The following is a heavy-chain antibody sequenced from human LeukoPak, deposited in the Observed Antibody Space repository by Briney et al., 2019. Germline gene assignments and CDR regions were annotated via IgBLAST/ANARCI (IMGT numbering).Heavy chain of an antibody. J-gene: IGHJ5*02. V-gene: IGHV1-18*01. CDR1: GYTFTSYG. CDR2: ITAYNDNT. CDR3: ARDLDSSGFNWFDP. D-gene: IGHD6-19*01. Sequence: ASVKVSCKASGYTFTSYGISWVRQAPGQGLEWMGWITAYNDNTYYAQKLQGRVTMTTDTSTSTAYMELRSLRSDDTAVYYCARDLDSSGFNWFDPWGQGTLVTVSS.